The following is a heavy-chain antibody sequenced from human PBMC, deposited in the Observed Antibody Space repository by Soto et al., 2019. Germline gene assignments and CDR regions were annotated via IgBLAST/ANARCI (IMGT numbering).Heavy chain of an antibody. CDR1: GYTFTGYY. CDR3: ATTYTCNYGYCYYCMGV. J-gene: IGHJ6*02. D-gene: IGHD1-7*01. V-gene: IGHV1-2*02. Sequence: ASVKVSCKASGYTFTGYYMQWVRQAPGQGLEWMGWINPNSGGTNYAQKFQGRVTMTRDTSISTAYMELSRLRTDDTAVYYCATTYTCNYGYCYYCMGVWGQGTPVTVSS. CDR2: INPNSGGT.